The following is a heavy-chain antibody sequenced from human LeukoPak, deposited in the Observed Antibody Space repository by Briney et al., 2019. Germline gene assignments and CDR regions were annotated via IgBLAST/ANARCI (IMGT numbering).Heavy chain of an antibody. CDR2: ISDDGSNE. CDR1: GFTFRNYA. CDR3: ARDHQVSYFDY. J-gene: IGHJ4*02. V-gene: IGHV3-30*04. Sequence: GGSLRLSCAASGFTFRNYALSWVRQAPGKGLEWVALISDDGSNESFADSVKGRFTISRDNSKNTLYLQMNSLRADDTAVYYCARDHQVSYFDYWGQGTLVTVSS. D-gene: IGHD6-6*01.